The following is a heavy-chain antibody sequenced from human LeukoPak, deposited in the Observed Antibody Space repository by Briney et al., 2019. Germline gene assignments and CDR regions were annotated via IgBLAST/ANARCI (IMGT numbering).Heavy chain of an antibody. CDR3: ARHVGGGTYYFDY. CDR1: GDSINNHY. Sequence: SETLSLTCSVSGDSINNHYWSWIRQPPGKGLEWIGYIYYSGSTNYNPSLKSRLTMSVDTSKNQFSLKLSSVTAADTAVYYCARHVGGGTYYFDYWGQGTLVTVSS. J-gene: IGHJ4*02. CDR2: IYYSGST. V-gene: IGHV4-59*08. D-gene: IGHD3-16*01.